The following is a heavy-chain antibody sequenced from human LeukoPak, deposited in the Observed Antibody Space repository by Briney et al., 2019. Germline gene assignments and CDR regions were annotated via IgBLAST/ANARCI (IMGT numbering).Heavy chain of an antibody. J-gene: IGHJ4*02. V-gene: IGHV3-30-3*02. CDR1: GFTFSSYA. CDR3: AKPGQQLVPIDY. CDR2: ISYDGSNK. D-gene: IGHD6-13*01. Sequence: GGSLRLSCAASGFTFSSYAMHWVRQAPGKGLEWVAVISYDGSNKYYADSVKGRFTISRDNSKNTLYLQMNSLRAEDTAVYYCAKPGQQLVPIDYWGQGTLVTVSS.